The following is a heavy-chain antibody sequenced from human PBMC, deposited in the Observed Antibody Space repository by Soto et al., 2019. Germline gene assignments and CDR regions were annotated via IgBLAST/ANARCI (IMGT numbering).Heavy chain of an antibody. CDR3: ARDRYGDYRP. V-gene: IGHV3-30-3*01. CDR2: ISYDGSNK. D-gene: IGHD4-17*01. J-gene: IGHJ5*02. CDR1: GFTFSSYD. Sequence: QVQLVESGGGVVQPGRSLRLSCAASGFTFSSYDMHWVRQAPGKGLEWVAVISYDGSNKYYADSVKGRFTISRDNSKNALYLQMNSLRAEDTAVYYCARDRYGDYRPWGQGTLVTVSS.